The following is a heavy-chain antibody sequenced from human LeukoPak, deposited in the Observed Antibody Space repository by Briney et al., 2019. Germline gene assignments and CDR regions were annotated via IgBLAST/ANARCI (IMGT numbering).Heavy chain of an antibody. CDR1: GYTFTGYY. J-gene: IGHJ6*03. Sequence: ASVKVSCKASGYTFTGYYMHWVRQAPGQGLEWMGWINPNSGGTDYAQKFQGRVTMTRDTSISTAYMELRRLRSDDTAVYYCARGLPAPADQYYMDVWGKGATVTVSS. V-gene: IGHV1-2*02. D-gene: IGHD2-2*01. CDR3: ARGLPAPADQYYMDV. CDR2: INPNSGGT.